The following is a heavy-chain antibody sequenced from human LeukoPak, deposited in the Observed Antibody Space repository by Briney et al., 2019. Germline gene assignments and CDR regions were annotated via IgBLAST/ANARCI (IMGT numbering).Heavy chain of an antibody. V-gene: IGHV3-7*02. CDR3: ATPYSGSY. CDR2: LNEDGSRK. J-gene: IGHJ4*02. CDR1: GFTFASYW. Sequence: GGSLRLSCTASGFTFASYWMNWVRQAPGRGLEWVANLNEDGSRKNYMDSVKGRFTISRDNAENSLYLQMTSLRAEDTAVYYCATPYSGSYWGQGTLVTVSS. D-gene: IGHD1-26*01.